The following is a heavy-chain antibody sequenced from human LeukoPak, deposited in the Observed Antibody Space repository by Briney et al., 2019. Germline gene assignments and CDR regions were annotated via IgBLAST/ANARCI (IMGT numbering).Heavy chain of an antibody. V-gene: IGHV3-66*01. Sequence: PGGSLRLSCAASGFTVGNNYMNWVRQAPGKGLEWVSLIFSHVETSYADSVKGRFTISRDNSKNTLYLQMNGLRVEATAVYYCARDPQAVSINTYAWGQGTLVTVSS. CDR2: IFSHVET. J-gene: IGHJ4*02. CDR3: ARDPQAVSINTYA. D-gene: IGHD2-8*01. CDR1: GFTVGNNY.